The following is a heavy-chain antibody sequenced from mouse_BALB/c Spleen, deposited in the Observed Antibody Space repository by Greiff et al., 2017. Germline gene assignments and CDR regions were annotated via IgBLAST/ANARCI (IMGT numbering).Heavy chain of an antibody. CDR1: GFTFSSYA. J-gene: IGHJ2*01. Sequence: EVQLMESGGGLVKPGGSLKLSCAASGFTFSSYAMSWVRQTPEKRLEWVASISSGGSTYYPDSVKGRFTISRDNARNILYLQMSSLRSEDTAMYYCARGGGTSRFDYWGQGTTLTVSS. V-gene: IGHV5-6-5*01. CDR3: ARGGGTSRFDY. CDR2: ISSGGST.